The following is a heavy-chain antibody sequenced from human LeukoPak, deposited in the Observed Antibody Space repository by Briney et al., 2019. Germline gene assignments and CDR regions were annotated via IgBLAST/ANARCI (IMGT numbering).Heavy chain of an antibody. CDR3: ARDSDSSFDI. CDR2: INPNSGGT. CDR1: GYTFTSYG. J-gene: IGHJ3*02. Sequence: ASVKVSCKASGYTFTSYGISWVRQAPGQGLEWMGWINPNSGGTNYAQKFQGRVTMTRDTSISTAYMELSRLRSDDTAVYYCARDSDSSFDIWGQGTMVTVSS. V-gene: IGHV1-2*02. D-gene: IGHD2-15*01.